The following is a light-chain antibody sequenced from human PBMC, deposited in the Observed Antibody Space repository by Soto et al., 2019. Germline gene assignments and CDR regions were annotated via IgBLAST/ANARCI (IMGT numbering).Light chain of an antibody. CDR3: QQYGSSPVT. CDR2: GAS. V-gene: IGKV3-20*01. J-gene: IGKJ5*01. Sequence: EIVLTQSPGTLSLSPGERATLSCRASQSVSSSYLAWYQQKPGQAPRLLIYGASSRATGIPDRFSGSGSGTDFSLSISRLEPEDFAVYYCQQYGSSPVTFGQGTRLEIK. CDR1: QSVSSSY.